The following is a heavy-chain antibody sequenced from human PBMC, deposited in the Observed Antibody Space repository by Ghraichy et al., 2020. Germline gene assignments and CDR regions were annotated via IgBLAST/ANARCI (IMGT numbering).Heavy chain of an antibody. D-gene: IGHD4-17*01. CDR3: ARKDYGDSDYYYYGMDV. Sequence: SVKVSCKASGGTFSSYAISWVRQAPGQGLEWMGGIILIFGTANYAQKFQGRVTITADESTSTAYMELSSLRSEDTAVYYCARKDYGDSDYYYYGMDVWGQGTTVTVSS. CDR2: IILIFGTA. V-gene: IGHV1-69*13. J-gene: IGHJ6*02. CDR1: GGTFSSYA.